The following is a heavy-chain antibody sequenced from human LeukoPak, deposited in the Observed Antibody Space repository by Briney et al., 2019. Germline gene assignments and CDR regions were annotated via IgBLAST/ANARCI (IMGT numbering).Heavy chain of an antibody. V-gene: IGHV1-2*02. CDR3: ARANFLYCSSTSCLFGY. CDR2: INPNDGDT. Sequence: GASVKVSCKASGYTFTDYYMHWVRQAPGQGFERMGWINPNDGDTYYAQKFQGRVTMTRDTSISTAHMEVSRLRSDDTAVYYCARANFLYCSSTSCLFGYWGQGTLVTVSS. CDR1: GYTFTDYY. D-gene: IGHD2-2*01. J-gene: IGHJ4*02.